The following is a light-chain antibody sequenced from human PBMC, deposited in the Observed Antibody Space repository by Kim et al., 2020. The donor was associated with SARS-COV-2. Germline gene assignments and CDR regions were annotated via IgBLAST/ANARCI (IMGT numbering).Light chain of an antibody. J-gene: IGLJ3*02. V-gene: IGLV2-14*03. CDR1: SSDVGSYNY. Sequence: GQSITISCTGTSSDVGSYNYVSWYQQHPGKAPKVMIYDVSNRPSGISDRFSGSKSGNTASLTISGLQAEDEADYYCSSFTTSSTLVFGGGTKVTVV. CDR3: SSFTTSSTLV. CDR2: DVS.